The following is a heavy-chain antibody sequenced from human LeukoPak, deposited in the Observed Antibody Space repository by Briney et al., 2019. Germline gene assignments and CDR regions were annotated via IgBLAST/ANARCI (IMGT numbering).Heavy chain of an antibody. CDR3: ATTQQWLAFDY. CDR1: GASVSSYF. J-gene: IGHJ4*02. D-gene: IGHD6-19*01. CDR2: IYYSGST. Sequence: SETLSLTCIVSGASVSSYFWSWIRQPPGKALEYIGNIYYSGSTNYNPSLKSRVTISLDTSKNQFSLKLSSVTAADTAVYYCATTQQWLAFDYWGQGILVTVSS. V-gene: IGHV4-59*02.